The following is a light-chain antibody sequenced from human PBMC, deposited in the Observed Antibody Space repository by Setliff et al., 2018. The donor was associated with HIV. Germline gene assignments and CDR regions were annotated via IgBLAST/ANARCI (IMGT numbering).Light chain of an antibody. Sequence: ALTQPASVSGSPGQSITISCTGTSGDVGRYNLVSWYQQQPGKPPKLMIYQASKRPSGVSNRFSGSKSGNTASLTISGLQAEDEADYYCCSNTGSNTYIFGTGTKVTVL. CDR1: SGDVGRYNL. CDR3: CSNTGSNTYI. CDR2: QAS. J-gene: IGLJ1*01. V-gene: IGLV2-23*01.